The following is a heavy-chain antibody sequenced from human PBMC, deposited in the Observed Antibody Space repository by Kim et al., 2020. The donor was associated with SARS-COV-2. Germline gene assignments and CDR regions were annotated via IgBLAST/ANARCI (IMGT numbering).Heavy chain of an antibody. J-gene: IGHJ6*02. V-gene: IGHV1-46*01. Sequence: ASVKVSCKASGYTFTIYYMHWVRQAPGQGLEWMGIINPSGGSTSYAQKFQGRVTMTRDTSTSTVYMELSSLRSEDTAVYYCARVRTAVQLWGRDEKDYYYYGMDGWGQGTTVTVSS. D-gene: IGHD5-18*01. CDR3: ARVRTAVQLWGRDEKDYYYYGMDG. CDR1: GYTFTIYY. CDR2: INPSGGST.